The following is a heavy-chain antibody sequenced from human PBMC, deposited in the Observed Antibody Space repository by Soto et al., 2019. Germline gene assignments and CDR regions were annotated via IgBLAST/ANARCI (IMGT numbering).Heavy chain of an antibody. Sequence: QVQLVQSGAEVKKPGASVKVSCKASGYTFTSYAMHWVRQAPGQRLEWMGWINAGNGNTKYSQKFQGRVTITRDTSASTAYRELSSLRSEDTAVYYCACPRSYYYGMDVWGQGTTVTVSS. V-gene: IGHV1-3*01. J-gene: IGHJ6*02. CDR3: ACPRSYYYGMDV. CDR2: INAGNGNT. CDR1: GYTFTSYA.